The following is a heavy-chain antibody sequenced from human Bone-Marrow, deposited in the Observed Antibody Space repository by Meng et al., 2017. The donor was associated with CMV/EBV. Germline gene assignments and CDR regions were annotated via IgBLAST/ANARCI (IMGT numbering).Heavy chain of an antibody. J-gene: IGHJ6*02. V-gene: IGHV3-30*03. CDR3: ARDDYGMDV. CDR1: GFTFSSYS. CDR2: ISYAGSNK. Sequence: GESLKISCAASGFTFSSYSMSWVRQTPGKGLEWVALISYAGSNKYYTDSVKGRFTISRDNSNNTLYLEINSLTLEDTAVYYCARDDYGMDVWGQGTTVTVSS.